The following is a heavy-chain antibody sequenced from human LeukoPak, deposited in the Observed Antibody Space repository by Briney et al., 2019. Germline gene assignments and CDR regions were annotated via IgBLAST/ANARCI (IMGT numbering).Heavy chain of an antibody. Sequence: ASVNVSCKTSGYTFTVHYMNWVRQAPGQGLEWMGRINPTTGVANYAQKFQGRITVTRDTSINTAYMELSSLTSNDTAVYYCARLDRNYYYLDVWGQGTTVIVSS. CDR1: GYTFTVHY. D-gene: IGHD1-1*01. CDR2: INPTTGVA. V-gene: IGHV1-2*06. CDR3: ARLDRNYYYLDV. J-gene: IGHJ6*03.